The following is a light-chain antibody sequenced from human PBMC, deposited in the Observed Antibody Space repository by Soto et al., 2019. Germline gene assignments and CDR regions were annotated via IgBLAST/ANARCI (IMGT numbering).Light chain of an antibody. V-gene: IGKV3-20*01. CDR1: QSVVSDY. CDR3: QQYGGAPYT. Sequence: EIVLTQSPDTLSLSPREGVTLSCRASQSVVSDYVAWYQQKPGQAPRLLIYGASIGDTGLPARFSGSGSGTDFTLTISRLEPEDFAVYYCQQYGGAPYTFGPGT. J-gene: IGKJ2*01. CDR2: GAS.